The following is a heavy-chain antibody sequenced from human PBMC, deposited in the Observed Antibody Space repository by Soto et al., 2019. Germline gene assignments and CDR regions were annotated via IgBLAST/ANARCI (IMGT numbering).Heavy chain of an antibody. D-gene: IGHD3-22*01. V-gene: IGHV4-59*01. CDR2: IYYSGST. J-gene: IGHJ6*02. Sequence: QVQLQESGPGLVKPSETLSLTCTVSGGSISSYYWSWIRQPPGKGLEWIGYIYYSGSTNYNPSLKSRVTISVDTSKNQFSLKLSSVTAADTAVYYCARSNTAGYYIYYYYGMDVWGQGTTVTVSS. CDR1: GGSISSYY. CDR3: ARSNTAGYYIYYYYGMDV.